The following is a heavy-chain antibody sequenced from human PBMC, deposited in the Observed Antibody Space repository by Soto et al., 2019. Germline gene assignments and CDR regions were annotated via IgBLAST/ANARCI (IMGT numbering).Heavy chain of an antibody. J-gene: IGHJ3*02. CDR3: ARGINYYDSGDDAFDI. CDR1: GYTFTSYD. CDR2: MNPNSGNT. Sequence: QVQLVQSGAEVKKPGASVKVSCKASGYTFTSYDINWVRQATGQGLEWMGWMNPNSGNTGNAQKFQGRVTMTRNTSISTAYMELSILRSEDTAVYYCARGINYYDSGDDAFDIWGQGTMVTVSS. D-gene: IGHD3-10*01. V-gene: IGHV1-8*01.